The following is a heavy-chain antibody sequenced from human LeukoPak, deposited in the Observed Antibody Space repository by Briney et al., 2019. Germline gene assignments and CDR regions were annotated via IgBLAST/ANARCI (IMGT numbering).Heavy chain of an antibody. CDR3: DMRRQDVW. CDR2: IKSKIDGGTI. V-gene: IGHV3-15*01. CDR1: GFTFSDAW. D-gene: IGHD6-25*01. Sequence: GGSLRLSCVASGFTFSDAWMSWVRQAPGKGLEWVGRIKSKIDGGTIDYAAPVKGRFTISRDDSRNTLYLQMNSLKTEDTTVCSSDMRRQDVWWGQGTLVTVSS. J-gene: IGHJ4*02.